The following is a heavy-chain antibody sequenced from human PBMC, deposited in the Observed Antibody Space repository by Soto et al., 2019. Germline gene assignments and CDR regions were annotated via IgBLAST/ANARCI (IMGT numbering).Heavy chain of an antibody. V-gene: IGHV1-18*04. CDR1: GYTFSDYG. CDR3: ARDRLRLPLDY. Sequence: QIQLVQSGDEMKKPGASVKVSCKTSGYTFSDYGVNWVRLAPGQGLEWMGWISGYDGYTKYVQKFQGRVTMTTDTSTSTAYIELRSLRSDDTAVYYCARDRLRLPLDYWGQGTLVTVSS. CDR2: ISGYDGYT. J-gene: IGHJ4*02. D-gene: IGHD5-12*01.